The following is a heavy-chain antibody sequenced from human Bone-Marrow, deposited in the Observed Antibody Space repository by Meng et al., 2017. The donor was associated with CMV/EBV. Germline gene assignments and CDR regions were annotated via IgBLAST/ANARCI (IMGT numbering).Heavy chain of an antibody. CDR3: ARGGYFCTSTTCYFDY. D-gene: IGHD2-2*01. Sequence: SERLSLTCTVSGGSINSYYWSWIRQPPGEGLEWIGYIYYSENTNYNPSLKSRVTISVDTSKNQFSLKLSSVTAADTAVYYCARGGYFCTSTTCYFDYWGQGTLLTVS. J-gene: IGHJ4*02. CDR2: IYYSENT. V-gene: IGHV4-59*01. CDR1: GGSINSYY.